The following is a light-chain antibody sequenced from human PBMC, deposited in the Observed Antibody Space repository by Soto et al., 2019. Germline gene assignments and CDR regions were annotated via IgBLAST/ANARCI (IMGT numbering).Light chain of an antibody. CDR2: GNS. Sequence: QSVLTQPPSVSGAPGQRVTISCTGSRSNIGAGYDVHWYPQLPGTAPKLLIYGNSNRPSGVPDRFSGSKSGTSASLAITGLQAEDEADYYCQSYDSSLSGYVVFGGGTKLTVL. CDR3: QSYDSSLSGYVV. CDR1: RSNIGAGYD. V-gene: IGLV1-40*01. J-gene: IGLJ2*01.